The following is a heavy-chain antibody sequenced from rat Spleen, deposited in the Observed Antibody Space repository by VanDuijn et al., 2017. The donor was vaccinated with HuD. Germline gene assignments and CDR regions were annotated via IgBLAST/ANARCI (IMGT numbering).Heavy chain of an antibody. CDR2: IWGDGRT. CDR3: TSLFLPHCRAFNN. CDR1: GFSLTSNT. Sequence: QVQLKESGPGLVQPSQTLSLTCTVSGFSLTSNTLHWVRQPPGKGLEWMGGIWGDGRTDYNSGLKYRRTISRDTSKSQVFLKMNSLQTDDTAIYFCTSLFLPHCRAFNNWGQGVLVTVSS. V-gene: IGHV2-1*01. D-gene: IGHD3-6*01. J-gene: IGHJ2*01.